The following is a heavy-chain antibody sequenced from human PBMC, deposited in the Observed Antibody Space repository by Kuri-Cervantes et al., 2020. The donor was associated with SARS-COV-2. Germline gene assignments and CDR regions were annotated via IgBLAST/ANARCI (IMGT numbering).Heavy chain of an antibody. CDR2: IYHSGST. CDR1: GYSISSGYY. CDR3: ARDSRSYYQVLLDHFYYSYMDV. D-gene: IGHD1-26*01. V-gene: IGHV4-38-2*02. J-gene: IGHJ6*03. Sequence: SETLSLTCAASGYSISSGYYWGWIRQPPGKGLEWIGSIYHSGSTNYNPSLKSRVTISVDTSKNQFSLKLSSVTAADTDVYYCARDSRSYYQVLLDHFYYSYMDVWGKGTTVTVSS.